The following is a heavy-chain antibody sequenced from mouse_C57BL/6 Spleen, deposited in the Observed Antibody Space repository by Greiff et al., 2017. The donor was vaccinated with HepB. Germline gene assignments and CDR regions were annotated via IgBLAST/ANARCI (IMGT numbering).Heavy chain of an antibody. CDR2: IDPANGNT. V-gene: IGHV14-3*01. J-gene: IGHJ1*03. CDR1: GFNIKNTY. D-gene: IGHD1-1*01. Sequence: EVQLQQSVAELVRPGASVKLSCTASGFNIKNTYMHWVKQRPEQGLEWIGRIDPANGNTKYAPKFQGKATITADTSSNTAYLQLSSLTSEDTAIYYCARCPYYYGSSYDWYFDVWGTGTTVTVSS. CDR3: ARCPYYYGSSYDWYFDV.